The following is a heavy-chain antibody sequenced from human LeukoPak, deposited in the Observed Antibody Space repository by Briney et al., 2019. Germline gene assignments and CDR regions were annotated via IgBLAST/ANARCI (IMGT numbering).Heavy chain of an antibody. J-gene: IGHJ5*02. CDR3: ATRDVDTAMAPFDP. CDR1: GGSISSGSYY. Sequence: SETLSLTCTVSGGSISSGSYYWSWIRQPAGKGLEWIGRIYTSGSTNYNPSLKSRVTISVDTSKNQFSLKLSSVTAADTAVYYCATRDVDTAMAPFDPWGRGTLVTVSS. D-gene: IGHD5-18*01. CDR2: IYTSGST. V-gene: IGHV4-61*02.